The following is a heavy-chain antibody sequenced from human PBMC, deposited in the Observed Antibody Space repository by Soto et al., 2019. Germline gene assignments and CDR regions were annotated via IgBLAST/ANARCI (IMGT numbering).Heavy chain of an antibody. CDR2: ISGSGSTI. Sequence: QVQLVESGGGLAKPGGSLRLSCEASGFTFGDDYMSWLRQAPGRGPAWISYISGSGSTIYYADSVKGRVTISRDNSKNSLYLEMNSLRAEDTAVYYCARGVSVNRFDPWGQGTRVTVSS. CDR3: ARGVSVNRFDP. D-gene: IGHD4-17*01. CDR1: GFTFGDDY. J-gene: IGHJ5*02. V-gene: IGHV3-11*01.